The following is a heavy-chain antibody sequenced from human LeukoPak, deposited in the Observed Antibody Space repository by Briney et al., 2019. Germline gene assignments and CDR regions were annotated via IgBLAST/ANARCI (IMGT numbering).Heavy chain of an antibody. CDR1: GFPFSSYG. D-gene: IGHD2-2*01. CDR2: IWYDGSNK. Sequence: GRSLRLSCAASGFPFSSYGMHWVRQAPGRGLEWVAIIWYDGSNKYYADSVKGRFTISRDNSKNTLYLQMNSLRAEDTAVYYCARDSCSSTSCYPDYWGQGTLVTVSS. J-gene: IGHJ4*02. CDR3: ARDSCSSTSCYPDY. V-gene: IGHV3-33*01.